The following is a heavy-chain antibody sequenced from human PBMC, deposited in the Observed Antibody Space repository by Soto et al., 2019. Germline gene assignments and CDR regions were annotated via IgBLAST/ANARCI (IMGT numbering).Heavy chain of an antibody. Sequence: EEQLVESGGGLVQPGGSLTLSCAASGFSFSDYYMEWVRQAPGKGLEWVARSRNKVKSYTTDYAASVKGRFTISRDLSKNSLYLEMNNLKTEDTAVDYCSKWEGGWGQGTLVTVSS. CDR2: SRNKVKSYTT. D-gene: IGHD1-26*01. J-gene: IGHJ4*02. CDR3: SKWEGG. V-gene: IGHV3-72*01. CDR1: GFSFSDYY.